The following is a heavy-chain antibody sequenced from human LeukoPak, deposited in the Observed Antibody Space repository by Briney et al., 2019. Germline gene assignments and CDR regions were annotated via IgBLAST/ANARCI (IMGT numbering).Heavy chain of an antibody. CDR1: GGSFSGYY. Sequence: SETLSLTCAVYGGSFSGYYWSWIRRPPGKGLEWIGEINHSGSTNYNPSLKSRVTISVDTSKNQFSLKLSSVTAADTAVYYCARGHGPHIVVVTAIRTGDAFDIWGQGTMVTVSS. V-gene: IGHV4-34*01. D-gene: IGHD2-21*02. CDR2: INHSGST. J-gene: IGHJ3*02. CDR3: ARGHGPHIVVVTAIRTGDAFDI.